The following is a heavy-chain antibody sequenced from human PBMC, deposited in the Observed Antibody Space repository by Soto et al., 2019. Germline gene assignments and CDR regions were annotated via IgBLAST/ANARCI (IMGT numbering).Heavy chain of an antibody. CDR3: ARDSKVRGLDY. J-gene: IGHJ4*02. V-gene: IGHV1-69*08. Sequence: QVQLVQSGAEVKKPGSSVKVSCKASGGTFSSYTISWVRQAPGQGLEWMGRIIPILGIANYAQKFQGRVTVTADKSTSTAYMELSSLRSEDTAVYYCARDSKVRGLDYWGQGTLVTVSS. CDR2: IIPILGIA. D-gene: IGHD3-10*01. CDR1: GGTFSSYT.